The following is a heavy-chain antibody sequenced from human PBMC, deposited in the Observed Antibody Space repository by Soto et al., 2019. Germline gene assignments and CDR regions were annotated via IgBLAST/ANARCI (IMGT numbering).Heavy chain of an antibody. CDR3: ARPTEPSYYYGMDV. Sequence: PVESLKISCQGSGYSFTSYWISWVRQMPGKGLEWMGRIDPSDSYTNYSPSFQGQVTISADRSISTAYLQWSSLKASDTAMYYCARPTEPSYYYGMDVWGQGTTVTVSS. V-gene: IGHV5-10-1*04. CDR1: GYSFTSYW. CDR2: IDPSDSYT. J-gene: IGHJ6*02.